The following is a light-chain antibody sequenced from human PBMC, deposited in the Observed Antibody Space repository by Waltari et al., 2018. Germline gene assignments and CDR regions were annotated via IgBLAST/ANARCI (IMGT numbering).Light chain of an antibody. CDR1: ALPKQY. CDR2: KER. CDR3: QSADSSGTYEEV. J-gene: IGLJ2*01. V-gene: IGLV3-25*03. Sequence: SYELTQPPSVSVSPGQTARITCPGDALPKQYAYWYPQKPGQAPVLVISKERERPSGIPERFSGSSSGKTVTLTISGVQAEDEADYYCQSADSSGTYEEVFGGGTKLTVL.